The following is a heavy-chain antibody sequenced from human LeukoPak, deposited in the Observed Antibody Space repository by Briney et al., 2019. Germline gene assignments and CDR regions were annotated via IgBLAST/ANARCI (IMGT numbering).Heavy chain of an antibody. CDR2: ISYDGSNK. CDR3: ARDPTAY. V-gene: IGHV3-30*04. Sequence: GGSLRLSCAASGFTFSSYAMHWFRQAPGKGLEWVAVISYDGSNKYYADSVKGRFTISRDNSKNTLYLQMNSLRAEDTAVYYCARDPTAYWGQGTLVTVSS. D-gene: IGHD1-26*01. CDR1: GFTFSSYA. J-gene: IGHJ4*02.